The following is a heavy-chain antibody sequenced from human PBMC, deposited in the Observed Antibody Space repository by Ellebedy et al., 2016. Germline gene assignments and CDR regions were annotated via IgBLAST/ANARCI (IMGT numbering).Heavy chain of an antibody. CDR2: ISAYNGNS. J-gene: IGHJ6*02. Sequence: ASVKASCKASGYTLTSYGISWVRQAPGQGLEWMGWISAYNGNSNYAQKLQGRVTMTTDTSTSTAYMELRSLRSDDTAVYYCARGGVYCGGDCTGMDVWGQGTTVTVSS. D-gene: IGHD2-21*02. V-gene: IGHV1-18*01. CDR3: ARGGVYCGGDCTGMDV. CDR1: GYTLTSYG.